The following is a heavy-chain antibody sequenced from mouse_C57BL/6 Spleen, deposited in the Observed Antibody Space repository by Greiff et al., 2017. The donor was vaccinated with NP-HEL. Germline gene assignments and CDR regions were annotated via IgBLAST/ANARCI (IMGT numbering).Heavy chain of an antibody. CDR3: TRSNHWYFDV. J-gene: IGHJ1*03. V-gene: IGHV6-3*01. Sequence: EVQLVESGGGLVQPGGSIKLSCVASGFTFSNYWMNWVRQSPEKGLEWVAQIRLKSDNYATHYAESVKGRFTISRDDSKSSVYLQMNNLRAEDTGIYYCTRSNHWYFDVWGTGTTVTVSS. D-gene: IGHD2-5*01. CDR1: GFTFSNYW. CDR2: IRLKSDNYAT.